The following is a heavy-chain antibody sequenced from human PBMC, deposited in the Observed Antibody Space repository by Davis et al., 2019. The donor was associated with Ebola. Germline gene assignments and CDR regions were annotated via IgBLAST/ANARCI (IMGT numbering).Heavy chain of an antibody. V-gene: IGHV1-2*02. CDR2: ISPNTGGT. CDR1: GYTFTVYY. J-gene: IGHJ4*02. D-gene: IGHD1-26*01. Sequence: ASVKVSCQASGYTFTVYYMHWVRQAPGQGLEWMGWISPNTGGTIYAQKFQDRVTMTRDTSISTAYMELSRLRSDDTAVYYCARLGSAPFDYWGQGTLVTVSS. CDR3: ARLGSAPFDY.